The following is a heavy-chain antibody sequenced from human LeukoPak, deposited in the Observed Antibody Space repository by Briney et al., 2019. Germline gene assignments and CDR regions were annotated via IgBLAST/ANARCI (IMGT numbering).Heavy chain of an antibody. CDR3: ARLALKYFDY. CDR1: GGSFSGYY. Sequence: SETLSLTCAVYGGSFSGYYWSWIRQPPGKGLEWIGEINHSGSTNYNPSLKSRVTISVDTSKNQFSLKLSSVTAADTAVYYCARLALKYFDYWGQGTLVTVSS. V-gene: IGHV4-34*01. J-gene: IGHJ4*02. CDR2: INHSGST.